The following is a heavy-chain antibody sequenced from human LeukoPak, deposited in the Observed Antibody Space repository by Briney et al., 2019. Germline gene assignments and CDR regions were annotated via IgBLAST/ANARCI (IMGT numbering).Heavy chain of an antibody. J-gene: IGHJ4*02. V-gene: IGHV4-59*01. CDR1: GGSISSYY. D-gene: IGHD5-24*01. Sequence: SETLSHTCTVSGGSISSYYWSWIRQPPGKGLEWIGNIYYDGSSKSNPSLKSRVSISVDTSKNQFFLELTSVTAADTAVYYCARGGGVNRDGYNQFDYWGQGTLVTVSS. CDR2: IYYDGSS. CDR3: ARGGGVNRDGYNQFDY.